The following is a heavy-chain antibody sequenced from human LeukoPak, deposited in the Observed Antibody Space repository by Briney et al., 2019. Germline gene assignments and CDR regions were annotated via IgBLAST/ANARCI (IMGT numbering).Heavy chain of an antibody. V-gene: IGHV4-39*07. Sequence: SETLSLTCTVSGGYISSSSYYWGWIRQPPGKGLEWIGSLYYSGNTYYNPSLKSRVTISVDKSKNQFSLKLSSVTAADTAVYYCARGESGYPFDYWGQGTLVTVSS. CDR2: LYYSGNT. CDR1: GGYISSSSYY. J-gene: IGHJ4*02. D-gene: IGHD3-22*01. CDR3: ARGESGYPFDY.